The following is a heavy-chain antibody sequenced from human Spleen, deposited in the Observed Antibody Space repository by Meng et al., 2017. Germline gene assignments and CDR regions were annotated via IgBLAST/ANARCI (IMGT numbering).Heavy chain of an antibody. J-gene: IGHJ3*02. CDR1: GYTFTSYH. Sequence: ASVKVSCKASGYTFTSYHMHCVRQAPGQGLEWMGIINPSGGSTTYAQKSQGRLTMTRDTSTSTVYMELSSLRSEDTAVYYCARVPGYGDYVSAFDIWGQGTMVTVSS. D-gene: IGHD4-17*01. V-gene: IGHV1-46*01. CDR2: INPSGGST. CDR3: ARVPGYGDYVSAFDI.